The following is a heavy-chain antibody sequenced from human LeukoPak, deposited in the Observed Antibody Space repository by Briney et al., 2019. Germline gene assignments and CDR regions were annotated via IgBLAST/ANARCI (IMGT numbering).Heavy chain of an antibody. CDR2: IIPIFGTA. D-gene: IGHD3-10*01. CDR1: GGTFSSYA. Sequence: RASVKVSCTASGGTFSSYAISWVRQAPGQGLEWMGGIIPIFGTANYTRKFQGRVTITADESTSTAYMELSSLRSEDTAVYYCASQPSYSYGSGSYDYWGQGTLVTVSS. CDR3: ASQPSYSYGSGSYDY. V-gene: IGHV1-69*13. J-gene: IGHJ4*02.